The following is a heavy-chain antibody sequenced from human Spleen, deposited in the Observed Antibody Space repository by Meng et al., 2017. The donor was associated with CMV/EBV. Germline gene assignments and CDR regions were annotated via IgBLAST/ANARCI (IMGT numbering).Heavy chain of an antibody. J-gene: IGHJ5*02. V-gene: IGHV5-51*01. CDR1: FSTYW. Sequence: FSTYWLGWVRQMPGKGLEWMGIIYPDDSDTRYSPSFQGQVTISADKSISTAYVQWSSLKASDTALYYCARGRDHCISTSCYLSWFDPWGQGTLVTV. D-gene: IGHD2-2*01. CDR3: ARGRDHCISTSCYLSWFDP. CDR2: IYPDDSDT.